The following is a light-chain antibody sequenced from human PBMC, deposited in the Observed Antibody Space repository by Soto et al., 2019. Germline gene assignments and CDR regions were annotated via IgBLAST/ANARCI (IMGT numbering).Light chain of an antibody. V-gene: IGLV2-8*01. CDR2: EVS. CDR3: SSYAGSNRV. Sequence: QSVLTQPPSASGTPGQAVTISCTGTSSDVGGYNYVSWYQQPPGKAPKLMIYEVSKRPSGVPDRFSGSKSGNTASLTLSGRHADDEADDYSSSYAGSNRVFGTGTKVTVL. CDR1: SSDVGGYNY. J-gene: IGLJ1*01.